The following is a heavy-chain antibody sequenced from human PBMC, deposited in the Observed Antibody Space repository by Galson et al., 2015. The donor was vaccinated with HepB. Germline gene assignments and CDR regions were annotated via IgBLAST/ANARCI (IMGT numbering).Heavy chain of an antibody. CDR2: IYPGDSDT. CDR1: GYSFTSYW. CDR3: ARHCSSGYYGSGTHAFDI. Sequence: QSGAEVKKPGESLKISCKGSGYSFTSYWIGWVRQMPGKGLEWMGIIYPGDSDTRYSPSFQGQVTISADKSISTAYLQWSSLKASDPAMYYCARHCSSGYYGSGTHAFDIWGQGTMVTVSS. D-gene: IGHD3-10*01. J-gene: IGHJ3*02. V-gene: IGHV5-51*01.